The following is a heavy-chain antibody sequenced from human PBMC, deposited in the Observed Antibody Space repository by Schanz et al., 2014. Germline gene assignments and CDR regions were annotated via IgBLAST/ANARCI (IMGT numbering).Heavy chain of an antibody. Sequence: EVQLVESGGGLVQPGGSLRLSCAASGFTFSSYAMSWVRQAPGKGLEWVSAISDSGTYTNYADSVKGRFTISRDNAKNSLYLEMNSLRAEDTAVYYCARGGPAYYFDDWGQGTLVTVSS. CDR1: GFTFSSYA. CDR2: ISDSGTYT. CDR3: ARGGPAYYFDD. V-gene: IGHV3-23*04. J-gene: IGHJ4*02.